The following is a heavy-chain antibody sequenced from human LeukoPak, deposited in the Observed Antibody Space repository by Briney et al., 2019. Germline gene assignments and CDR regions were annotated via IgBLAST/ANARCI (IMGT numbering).Heavy chain of an antibody. Sequence: ASVKVSCKASGYTFTSYGISWVQQAPGQGLEWMGWISAYNGNTNYAQKLQGRVTMTTDTSTSTAYMEPRSLRSDDTAVYYCARDYGPTHYYGSGTLLSPDYWGQGTLVSVSS. D-gene: IGHD3-10*01. V-gene: IGHV1-18*01. CDR1: GYTFTSYG. CDR3: ARDYGPTHYYGSGTLLSPDY. CDR2: ISAYNGNT. J-gene: IGHJ4*02.